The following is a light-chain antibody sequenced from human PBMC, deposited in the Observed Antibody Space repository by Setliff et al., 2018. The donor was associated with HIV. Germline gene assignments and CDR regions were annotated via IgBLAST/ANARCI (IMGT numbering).Light chain of an antibody. J-gene: IGLJ1*01. CDR1: SSDVGGYSH. CDR3: SSYAITNTLP. V-gene: IGLV2-14*01. Sequence: ALTQPASVSGSPGQSITISCTGTSSDVGGYSHVSWYQQHPGKTPKLIIYEVRNRPSGVSNRFSGSKSGNTASLTISGLQAEDEADYYCSSYAITNTLPFGTGTKVTVL. CDR2: EVR.